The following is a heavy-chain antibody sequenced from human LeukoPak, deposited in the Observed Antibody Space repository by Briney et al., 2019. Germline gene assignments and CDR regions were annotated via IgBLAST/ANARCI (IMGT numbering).Heavy chain of an antibody. J-gene: IGHJ6*03. CDR3: VRAPLPYCSSSSCSNYYYMDV. D-gene: IGHD2-2*01. Sequence: GGSLRLSCAASGFTFTSYWMSWVRQAPGKGLEWVANIKQEGSEKYYVDPVKGRFTVSRDNAKNSLFLQMNSLRVEDTAVYYCVRAPLPYCSSSSCSNYYYMDVWGKGTTVTVSS. CDR1: GFTFTSYW. V-gene: IGHV3-7*01. CDR2: IKQEGSEK.